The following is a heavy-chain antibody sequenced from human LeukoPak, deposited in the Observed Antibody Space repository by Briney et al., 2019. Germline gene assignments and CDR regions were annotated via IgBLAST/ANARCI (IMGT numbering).Heavy chain of an antibody. V-gene: IGHV3-30*04. CDR1: GFTFSSYA. Sequence: GRSLRLSCAASGFTFSSYAMHWVRQAPGKGLEWVAVISYDGSNKYYADSAKGRFTISRDNSKNTLYLQMNSLRAEDTAVYYCARDQEYYYDSSGYYFFYWGQGTLVTVSS. D-gene: IGHD3-22*01. J-gene: IGHJ4*02. CDR3: ARDQEYYYDSSGYYFFY. CDR2: ISYDGSNK.